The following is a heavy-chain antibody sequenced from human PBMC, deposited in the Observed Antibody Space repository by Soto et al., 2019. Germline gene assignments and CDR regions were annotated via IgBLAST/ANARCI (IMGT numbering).Heavy chain of an antibody. Sequence: XXTLSLTCTVSSGSIISYYWSWIRQPPGNGLESIXYIYYXGSTHYNPYLXXRVTISVXXSKNQFSLKLSSVTAADTAVYYCASGQQLVRNYWGQGTLVTVSS. CDR3: ASGQQLVRNY. V-gene: IGHV4-59*12. D-gene: IGHD6-13*01. J-gene: IGHJ4*02. CDR2: IYYXGST. CDR1: SGSIISYY.